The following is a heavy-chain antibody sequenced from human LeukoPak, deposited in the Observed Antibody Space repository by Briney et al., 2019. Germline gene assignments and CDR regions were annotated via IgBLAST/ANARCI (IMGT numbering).Heavy chain of an antibody. CDR2: ISWNSGSI. CDR1: GFTFDDYA. J-gene: IGHJ4*02. V-gene: IGHV3-9*01. CDR3: AKGGHPGGADN. D-gene: IGHD4-17*01. Sequence: GGSLRLSCAASGFTFDDYAMHWVRQAPGKGLEWVSGISWNSGSIGYADSVKGRFTISRDNAENSLYLQMNSLRAEDTALYYCAKGGHPGGADNWGQGTLVTVSS.